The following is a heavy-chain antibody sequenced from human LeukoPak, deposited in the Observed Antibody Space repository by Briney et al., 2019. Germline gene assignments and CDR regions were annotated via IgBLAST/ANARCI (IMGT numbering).Heavy chain of an antibody. J-gene: IGHJ5*02. Sequence: GGSLRLSCAASGFTFNNYSMNWVRQAPGKGLEWVSSISSSSSYIYYADSVKGRFTISRDNAKNSLYLQMNSLRAEDTAVYYCARDPQNSSSQRRSAWGQGTLVTVSS. D-gene: IGHD6-6*01. V-gene: IGHV3-21*01. CDR1: GFTFNNYS. CDR3: ARDPQNSSSQRRSA. CDR2: ISSSSSYI.